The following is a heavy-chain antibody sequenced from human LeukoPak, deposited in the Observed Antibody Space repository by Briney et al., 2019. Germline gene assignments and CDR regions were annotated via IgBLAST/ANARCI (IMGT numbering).Heavy chain of an antibody. CDR3: ASRTYYYGSGRPNDYCYYYMDV. D-gene: IGHD3-10*01. CDR1: GFTFSSYG. CDR2: IRYDGSNK. J-gene: IGHJ6*03. Sequence: GGSLRLSCAASGFTFSSYGMHWVRQAPGKGLEWVAFIRYDGSNKYYADSVKGRFTISRDNSKNTLYLQMNSLRAEDTAVYYCASRTYYYGSGRPNDYCYYYMDVWGKGTTVTISS. V-gene: IGHV3-30*02.